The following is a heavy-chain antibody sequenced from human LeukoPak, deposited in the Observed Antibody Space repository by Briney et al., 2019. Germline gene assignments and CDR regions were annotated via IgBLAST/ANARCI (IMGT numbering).Heavy chain of an antibody. Sequence: SETLSLTCTVSGGSISSSSYYWGWIRQPPGKGLEWIGSIYYSGSTYYNPSLKSRVTISVDTSKNQFSLRLSSVTAADTAVYYCARDRRWEHLGDAFDIWGQGTMVTVSS. CDR2: IYYSGST. CDR3: ARDRRWEHLGDAFDI. J-gene: IGHJ3*02. D-gene: IGHD1-26*01. CDR1: GGSISSSSYY. V-gene: IGHV4-39*02.